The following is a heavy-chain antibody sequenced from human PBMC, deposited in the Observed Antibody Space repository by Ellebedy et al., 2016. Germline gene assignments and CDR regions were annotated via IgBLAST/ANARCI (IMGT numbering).Heavy chain of an antibody. D-gene: IGHD4-17*01. CDR3: ARDRGYGDDYYFDY. J-gene: IGHJ4*02. CDR1: GFTFSDYY. CDR2: ISSGGLYT. V-gene: IGHV3-11*06. Sequence: GESLKISCVASGFTFSDYYMNWIRQAPGKGLEWVSYISSGGLYTNYADSVKGRFSVSRDNAKNSPFLQMDSLRAEDTAVYYCARDRGYGDDYYFDYWGQGTLVTVSS.